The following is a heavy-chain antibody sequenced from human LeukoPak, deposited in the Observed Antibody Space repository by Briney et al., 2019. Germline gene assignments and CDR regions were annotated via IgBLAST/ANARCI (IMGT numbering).Heavy chain of an antibody. CDR2: ISSNGGST. D-gene: IGHD5-24*01. J-gene: IGHJ4*02. Sequence: PGGSLRLSCSASGFTSSNHAMHWVRQAPGKGLEYVSGISSNGGSTYYTDSLKGRFTISRDNSKNTLYLQMSSLGTEDTAVYYCVQDWVATIVAPRHFDYWGQGTLVTVSS. CDR3: VQDWVATIVAPRHFDY. V-gene: IGHV3-64D*09. CDR1: GFTSSNHA.